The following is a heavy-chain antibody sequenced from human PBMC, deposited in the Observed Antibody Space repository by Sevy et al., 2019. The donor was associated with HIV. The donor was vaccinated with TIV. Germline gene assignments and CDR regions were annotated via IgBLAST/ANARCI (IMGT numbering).Heavy chain of an antibody. CDR2: ITRNSYEAYGGTT. CDR1: GFTFDDYA. D-gene: IGHD5-12*01. Sequence: GGSLRLSCTTSGFTFDDYAMSWFPQAPGKGLEWVAFITRNSYEAYGGTTDYAASVKGRFIISRDDSKSIAHLQMNSLKTEDTAVYYCTRGLATADTPEYYFDYWGQGTLVTVSS. CDR3: TRGLATADTPEYYFDY. V-gene: IGHV3-49*03. J-gene: IGHJ4*02.